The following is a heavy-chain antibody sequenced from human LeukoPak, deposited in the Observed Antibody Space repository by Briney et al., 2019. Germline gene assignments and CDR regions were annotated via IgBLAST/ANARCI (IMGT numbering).Heavy chain of an antibody. J-gene: IGHJ6*03. CDR3: ARSRGNYDFWSGYYFYYYMDV. V-gene: IGHV4-4*07. Sequence: SETPSLTCTVSGGSISSYYWSWIRQPAGKGLEWIGRIYTSGSTNYNPSLKSRVTMSVDTSKNQFSLKLSSVTAADTAMYYCARSRGNYDFWSGYYFYYYMDVWGKGTTVTVSS. CDR2: IYTSGST. CDR1: GGSISSYY. D-gene: IGHD3-3*01.